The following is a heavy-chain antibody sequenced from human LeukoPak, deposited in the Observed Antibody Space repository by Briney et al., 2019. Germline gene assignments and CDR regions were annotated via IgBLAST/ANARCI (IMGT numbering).Heavy chain of an antibody. Sequence: GGSLRLSCSASGFTFSRYAMHWVRQAPGKGLEYVSAISSNGGSTYYADSVKGRFTISRDNSKITLYLQMSSLRAEDTAVYYCVKDGSGSYYTYYFDYWGQGTLVTVSS. CDR2: ISSNGGST. CDR3: VKDGSGSYYTYYFDY. CDR1: GFTFSRYA. V-gene: IGHV3-64D*06. J-gene: IGHJ4*02. D-gene: IGHD3-10*01.